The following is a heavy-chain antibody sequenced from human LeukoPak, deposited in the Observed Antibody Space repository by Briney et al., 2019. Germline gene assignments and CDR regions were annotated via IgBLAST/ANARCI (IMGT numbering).Heavy chain of an antibody. D-gene: IGHD1-20*01. Sequence: GGSLRLSCAASGFTFSSYAMNWVRQAPGKGLEWVAHISSSGGSTYYAGSVKGRFTISRDNSKNTLYLQMNSLRAEDTAVYDCAKALTGTKAFDTWGQGTMVTVSS. CDR2: ISSSGGST. V-gene: IGHV3-23*01. CDR1: GFTFSSYA. CDR3: AKALTGTKAFDT. J-gene: IGHJ3*02.